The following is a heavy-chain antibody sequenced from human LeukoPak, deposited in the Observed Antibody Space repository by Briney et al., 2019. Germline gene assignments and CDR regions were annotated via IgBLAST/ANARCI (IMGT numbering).Heavy chain of an antibody. V-gene: IGHV3-9*01. D-gene: IGHD2-2*01. CDR1: GFTFDDYA. CDR2: ISWNSGSI. CDR3: AKGLPALDY. Sequence: GGSLRLSCAASGFTFDDYAMHWVRQALGKGLEWVSGISWNSGSIGYADSVKGRFTISRDNAKNSLYLQMNSLRAEDTALYYCAKGLPALDYWGQGTLVTVSS. J-gene: IGHJ4*02.